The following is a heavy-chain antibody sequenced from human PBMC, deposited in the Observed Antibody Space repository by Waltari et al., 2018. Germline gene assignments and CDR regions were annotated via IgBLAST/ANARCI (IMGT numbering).Heavy chain of an antibody. CDR2: ISGSGGTT. CDR3: AKLVGDFDY. D-gene: IGHD1-26*01. CDR1: GFIFSNYA. Sequence: EVQLVDSGGDLVQPGGSLRLSCAASGFIFSNYAMSWVRQAPGKGLEWVSGISGSGGTTYYADSGKGRFTISRDNSKNMMHLEMKSLRAEDTAVYYCAKLVGDFDYWGQGTLVTVSS. V-gene: IGHV3-23*04. J-gene: IGHJ4*02.